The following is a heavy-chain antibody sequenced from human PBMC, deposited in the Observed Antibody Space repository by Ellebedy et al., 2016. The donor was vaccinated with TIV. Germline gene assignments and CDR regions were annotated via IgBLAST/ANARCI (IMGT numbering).Heavy chain of an antibody. CDR3: ARDLMASGWFDP. J-gene: IGHJ5*02. CDR2: IYYSGST. Sequence: MPSETLSLTCSVSGGSISSYDWSWIRQPPGKGLEWIGYIYYSGSTNYNPSLKSRATISVDTSKNQLSLNLNSVTAADTAVYYCARDLMASGWFDPWGQGTLVTVSS. D-gene: IGHD5-24*01. CDR1: GGSISSYD. V-gene: IGHV4-59*01.